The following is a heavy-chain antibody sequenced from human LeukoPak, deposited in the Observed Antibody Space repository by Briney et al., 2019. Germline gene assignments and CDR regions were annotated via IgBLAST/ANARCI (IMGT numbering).Heavy chain of an antibody. J-gene: IGHJ5*02. CDR1: GYTFSTYG. V-gene: IGHV1-18*01. CDR3: ARKRCTGDCYLFDP. CDR2: INTNNGNT. Sequence: GASVKVSCKASGYTFSTYGLMWVRQAPGQGLEWMGWINTNNGNTNYAQKFQGRVTMTTDTSTSTGYMELRSLRSDDTAVYYCARKRCTGDCYLFDPWAREPWSPSPQ. D-gene: IGHD2-21*02.